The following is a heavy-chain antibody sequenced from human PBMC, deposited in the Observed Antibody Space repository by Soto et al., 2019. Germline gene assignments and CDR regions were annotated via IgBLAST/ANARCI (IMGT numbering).Heavy chain of an antibody. J-gene: IGHJ4*02. CDR2: ISAYNGNT. CDR3: ARDVPGSGVPFWDY. V-gene: IGHV1-18*04. CDR1: GDTFTHYG. Sequence: QIQLVQSGAEMKKPGASVKVACKPSGDTFTHYGVSWLRQAPGQGLEWMGWISAYNGNTDYAHKFRGRVALTTDTSTSTAYMELRGLSPDDTAVYYCARDVPGSGVPFWDYWGQGTLVTVSS. D-gene: IGHD2-15*01.